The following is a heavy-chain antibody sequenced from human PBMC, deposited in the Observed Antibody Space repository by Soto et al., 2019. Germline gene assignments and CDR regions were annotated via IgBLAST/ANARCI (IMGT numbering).Heavy chain of an antibody. CDR1: GYTFTSYY. CDR2: INPSGGST. V-gene: IGHV1-46*03. Sequence: ASVKVSCKASGYTFTSYYMHWVRQAPGQGLEWMGIINPSGGSTSYAQKFQGRVTMTRDTSTSTVYMELSSLRSQDTAVYYCASNPPNWNGHYYYYGMDVWGQGTTVTVSS. D-gene: IGHD1-20*01. J-gene: IGHJ6*02. CDR3: ASNPPNWNGHYYYYGMDV.